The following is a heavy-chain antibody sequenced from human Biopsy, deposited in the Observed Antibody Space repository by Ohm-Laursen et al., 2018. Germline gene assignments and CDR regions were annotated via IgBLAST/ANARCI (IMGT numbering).Heavy chain of an antibody. CDR2: ISYTGYT. V-gene: IGHV4-59*11. J-gene: IGHJ4*02. CDR1: GGSFTGHH. D-gene: IGHD3-3*01. Sequence: TLSLTCTVSGGSFTGHHWSWIRQPPGKGLEWIGHISYTGYTSYKSSLKSRVTISLDTSRKHFSLRLTSLAAADTAVYYCSRGSNEYDGLCFPHWGQGTLVTVSS. CDR3: SRGSNEYDGLCFPH.